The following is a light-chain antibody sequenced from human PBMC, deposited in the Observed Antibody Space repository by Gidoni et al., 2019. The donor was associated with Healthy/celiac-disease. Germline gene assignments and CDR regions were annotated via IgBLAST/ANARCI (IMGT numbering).Light chain of an antibody. Sequence: EIVLTQSPGTLSLSPGERATLSCRASQSVSSSYLAWYQQKPGQAPRLLLYGASSRATGIPDRFSGSGSGTDFTLTISSLEPEDFAVYYCQQYGSSPGTFXQXTKVEIK. J-gene: IGKJ1*01. CDR1: QSVSSSY. V-gene: IGKV3-20*01. CDR2: GAS. CDR3: QQYGSSPGT.